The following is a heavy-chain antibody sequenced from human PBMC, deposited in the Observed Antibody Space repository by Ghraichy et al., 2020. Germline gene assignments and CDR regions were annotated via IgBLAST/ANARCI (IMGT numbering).Heavy chain of an antibody. J-gene: IGHJ4*02. CDR1: GFTFDSYA. D-gene: IGHD3-10*01. V-gene: IGHV3-23*01. CDR2: ISGSGGST. Sequence: GGSLRLSCAASGFTFDSYAMSWVRQAPGKGLEWVSVISGSGGSTYYADSVKGRFTISRDNSKNTLYLQMNSLRAEDTAVYYCAKGMRFGSGSRAVEFDYWGQGTLVTVSS. CDR3: AKGMRFGSGSRAVEFDY.